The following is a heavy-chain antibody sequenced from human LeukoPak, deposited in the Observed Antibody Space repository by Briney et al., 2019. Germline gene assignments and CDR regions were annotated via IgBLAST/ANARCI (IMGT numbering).Heavy chain of an antibody. J-gene: IGHJ4*02. CDR2: ISGSGGST. CDR3: AKDEVLITFGGRFD. V-gene: IGHV3-23*01. Sequence: PGGSLRLSCAASGFTFSGYAMSWVRQAPGRGLEWVSAISGSGGSTYYADSVKGRFTISRDNSKNTLYLQMNSLRAEDTAVYYCAKDEVLITFGGRFDWGQGTLVTVSS. D-gene: IGHD3-16*01. CDR1: GFTFSGYA.